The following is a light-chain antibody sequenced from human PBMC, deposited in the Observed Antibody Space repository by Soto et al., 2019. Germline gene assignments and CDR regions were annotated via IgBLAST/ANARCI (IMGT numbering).Light chain of an antibody. CDR1: SSNIGNNA. CDR2: YDD. J-gene: IGLJ2*01. V-gene: IGLV1-36*01. Sequence: QSVLTQPPSVSEAPRQRVTISCSGSSSNIGNNAVNWYQQLPGKAPKLLIYYDDLLPSGVSDRFSGSKSGTSASLDISGLQSEDEADYYCAAWDDSLNGVVFGGGTKLTVL. CDR3: AAWDDSLNGVV.